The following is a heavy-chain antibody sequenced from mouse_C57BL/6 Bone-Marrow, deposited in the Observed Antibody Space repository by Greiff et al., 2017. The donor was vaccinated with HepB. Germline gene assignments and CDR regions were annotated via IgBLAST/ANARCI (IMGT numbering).Heavy chain of an antibody. CDR3: ARSHFYYGSSLDWYFDV. J-gene: IGHJ1*03. V-gene: IGHV14-2*01. CDR1: GFNIKDYY. Sequence: VQLKQSGAELVKPGASVKLSCTASGFNIKDYYMHWVKQRTEQGLEWIGRIDPEDGETKYAPKFQGNATITSDTSSNTAYLQLSSLTSEDTAVYYCARSHFYYGSSLDWYFDVWGTGTTVTVSS. D-gene: IGHD1-1*01. CDR2: IDPEDGET.